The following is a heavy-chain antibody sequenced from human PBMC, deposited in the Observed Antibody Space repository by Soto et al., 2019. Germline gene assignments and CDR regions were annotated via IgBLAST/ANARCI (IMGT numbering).Heavy chain of an antibody. V-gene: IGHV1-2*02. J-gene: IGHJ5*02. CDR3: ARGPKNNWFDP. CDR1: GYTFTGYY. CDR2: INPKSGGT. Sequence: GSGKGSYQACGYTFTGYYMHLVRQAPGQGLEWMGWINPKSGGTNSAQKFQGRVTMTRDTSISTAYMELRRLRSDDTAVYYCARGPKNNWFDPWGQGTMVTVSS.